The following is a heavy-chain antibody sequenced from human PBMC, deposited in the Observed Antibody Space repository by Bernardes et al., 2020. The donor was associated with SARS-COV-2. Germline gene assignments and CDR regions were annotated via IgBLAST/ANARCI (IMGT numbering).Heavy chain of an antibody. Sequence: ASVKDTCQASGYTFRDYYVNWVRQAPGQGLEWMAMINTNSGNPENAEKLQGRVTVTRDTSINTVYLKVNNLKSDETAIYYCAGDLSVGFSGSGDNYGMDDWGPGTTVTVSS. CDR1: GYTFRDYY. V-gene: IGHV1-2*02. CDR3: AGDLSVGFSGSGDNYGMDD. J-gene: IGHJ6*02. CDR2: INTNSGNP. D-gene: IGHD1-26*01.